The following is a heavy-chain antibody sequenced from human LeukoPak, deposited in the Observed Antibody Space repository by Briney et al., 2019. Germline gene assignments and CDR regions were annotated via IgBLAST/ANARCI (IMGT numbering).Heavy chain of an antibody. V-gene: IGHV3-15*01. CDR1: GFTFSNAW. CDR2: IKSKTDGGTA. Sequence: GGSLRLSCAASGFTFSNAWMNWVRQAPGMGLEWVGRIKSKTDGGTADYAAPVKGRFTISRDDSGDTVYLQMNSLKTEDTAVYYCITGRRGSYLRGVDYWGQGTLVTVSS. D-gene: IGHD1-26*01. J-gene: IGHJ4*02. CDR3: ITGRRGSYLRGVDY.